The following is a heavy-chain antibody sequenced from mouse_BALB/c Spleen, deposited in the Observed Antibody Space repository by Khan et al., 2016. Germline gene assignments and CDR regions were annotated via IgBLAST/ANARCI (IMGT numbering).Heavy chain of an antibody. V-gene: IGHV11-2*02. Sequence: EVQLLETGGGLVQPGGSRGLSCEGSGFTFSGFWMSWVRQTPGKTLEWIGDINADGSAINYAPSIKDRFTIFRDNDKNTLYLQMSNVRSEDTATYFCMRYGGYYFDDWGQGTTLTVSS. CDR1: GFTFSGFW. CDR2: INADGSAI. D-gene: IGHD1-1*02. J-gene: IGHJ2*01. CDR3: MRYGGYYFDD.